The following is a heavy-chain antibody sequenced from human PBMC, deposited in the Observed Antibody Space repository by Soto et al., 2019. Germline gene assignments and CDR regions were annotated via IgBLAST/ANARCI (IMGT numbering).Heavy chain of an antibody. V-gene: IGHV4-34*01. CDR3: ARGHPAAY. CDR1: GGSLSGYY. Sequence: QVQLQQWGAGLLKPSESLSLTCAVYGGSLSGYYWSWIRQPPGKGPEWIGEVNHSGGTNYNSSLKSRVTISVDTSKTQFSLKISSMTAADPAVYYCARGHPAAYWGQGTLVTVSS. CDR2: VNHSGGT. J-gene: IGHJ4*02.